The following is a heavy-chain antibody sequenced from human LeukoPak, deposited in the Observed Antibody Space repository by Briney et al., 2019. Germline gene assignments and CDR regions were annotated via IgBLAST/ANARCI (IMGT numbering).Heavy chain of an antibody. Sequence: GGSLRLSCAASGLTLSNSVMSWLRQAPGEGLEWVSAISGSGGSTYYADSVKGRFTISRDNSKNTLYLKMNSLRAEDTAVYYCAKENGCSSTSCYIDYWGQGTLVTVSS. J-gene: IGHJ4*02. CDR3: AKENGCSSTSCYIDY. D-gene: IGHD2-2*01. V-gene: IGHV3-23*01. CDR1: GLTLSNSV. CDR2: ISGSGGST.